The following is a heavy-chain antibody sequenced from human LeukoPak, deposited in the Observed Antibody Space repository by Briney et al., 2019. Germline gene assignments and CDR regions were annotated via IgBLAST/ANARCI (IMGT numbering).Heavy chain of an antibody. V-gene: IGHV3-74*01. Sequence: GGSLRLSCAASGFTFSSYWMHWVRQAPGKGLVWVSRIDTDGISTIYADSVKGRFTISRDNAKNTLYLQMNSLRVDDTAMYYCARGVRDGYKWGVYLDYWGQGTLVTVSS. D-gene: IGHD5-24*01. CDR3: ARGVRDGYKWGVYLDY. CDR2: IDTDGIST. CDR1: GFTFSSYW. J-gene: IGHJ4*02.